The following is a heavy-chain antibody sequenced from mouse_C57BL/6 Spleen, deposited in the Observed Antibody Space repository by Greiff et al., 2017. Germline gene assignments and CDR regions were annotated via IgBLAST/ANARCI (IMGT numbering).Heavy chain of an antibody. D-gene: IGHD1-1*01. J-gene: IGHJ3*01. V-gene: IGHV1-64*01. Sequence: VQLQQSGAELVKPGASVKLSCKASGYTFTSYWMHWVKQRPGQGLEWIGMIHPNSGSTNYNEKFQSKATLTVAKSSSTAYMQLSSLTSEDSAVYDCERYGSSHAWFAYWGQGTLVTVSA. CDR3: ERYGSSHAWFAY. CDR2: IHPNSGST. CDR1: GYTFTSYW.